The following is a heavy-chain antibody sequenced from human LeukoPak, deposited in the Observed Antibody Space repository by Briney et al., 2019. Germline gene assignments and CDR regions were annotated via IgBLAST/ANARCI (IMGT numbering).Heavy chain of an antibody. CDR1: GGSFSGYY. CDR3: ARGRVDVWSGYQYYYYYMDV. Sequence: SETLSLTCAVYGGSFSGYYWSWIRQPPGKGLEWIGEINHSGSTNYNPSLKGRVTISVDTSKNQFSLKLSSVTAADTAVYYYARGRVDVWSGYQYYYYYMDVWGKGTTVTVSS. V-gene: IGHV4-34*01. CDR2: INHSGST. D-gene: IGHD3-3*01. J-gene: IGHJ6*03.